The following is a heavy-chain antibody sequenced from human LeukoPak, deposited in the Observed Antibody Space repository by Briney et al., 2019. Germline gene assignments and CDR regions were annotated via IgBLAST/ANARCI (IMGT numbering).Heavy chain of an antibody. CDR2: ISSSSSYI. V-gene: IGHV3-21*01. Sequence: GGSLRLSCAASGFTFSNYWMSWDRQAPGKGLEWVSSISSSSSYIYYADSVKGRFTISRDNAKNSLYLQMNSLRAEDTAVYYCARVIYGSGSYYRSYWGQGTLVTVSS. D-gene: IGHD3-10*01. CDR1: GFTFSNYW. J-gene: IGHJ4*02. CDR3: ARVIYGSGSYYRSY.